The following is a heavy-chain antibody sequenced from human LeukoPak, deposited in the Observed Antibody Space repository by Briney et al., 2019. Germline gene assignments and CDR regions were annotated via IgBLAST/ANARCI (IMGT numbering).Heavy chain of an antibody. Sequence: GGSLRLSCAASGFTVSSNYMSWVRQAPGKGLEWVSAIHTSGDTCYADSVKGRFTISRDTSKNTLYLQINSLRVEDTAVYYCIVFGDSNHWGQGTLVTVSS. CDR2: IHTSGDT. V-gene: IGHV3-53*01. CDR1: GFTVSSNY. J-gene: IGHJ5*02. CDR3: IVFGDSNH. D-gene: IGHD4-17*01.